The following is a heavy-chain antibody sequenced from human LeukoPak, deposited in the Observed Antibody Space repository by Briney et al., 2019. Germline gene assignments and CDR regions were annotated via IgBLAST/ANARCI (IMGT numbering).Heavy chain of an antibody. J-gene: IGHJ4*02. Sequence: SETLSLTCTVSGGSISSYYWSWIRQPPGKGLEWIGNIHSSGSTIYSPSLKSRLTLSVDTSKNQFSLKLSSVTAADTAVYYCARVSRWFGELPGLDSWGQGTLVTVSS. CDR1: GGSISSYY. D-gene: IGHD3-10*01. CDR3: ARVSRWFGELPGLDS. V-gene: IGHV4-59*01. CDR2: IHSSGST.